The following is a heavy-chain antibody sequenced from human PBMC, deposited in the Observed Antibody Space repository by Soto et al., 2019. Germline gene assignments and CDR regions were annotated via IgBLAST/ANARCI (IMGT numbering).Heavy chain of an antibody. CDR1: GVSVSNGAYY. CDR2: IYHSGST. CDR3: ARLKGGAAGNFDY. J-gene: IGHJ4*02. D-gene: IGHD6-13*01. Sequence: PSETLSLTCTVSGVSVSNGAYYWTWIRHHPGKGLEWIGYIYHSGSTYYNPSLNSRVTIXXXXSXNXFXLXXXSVTXADTAFYHCARLKGGAAGNFDYWGQGTQVTVSS. V-gene: IGHV4-31*03.